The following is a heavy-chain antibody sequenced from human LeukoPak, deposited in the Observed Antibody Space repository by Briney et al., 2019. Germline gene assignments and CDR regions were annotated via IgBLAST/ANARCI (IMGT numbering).Heavy chain of an antibody. J-gene: IGHJ5*02. CDR3: ARGGAATQDWVEFDP. CDR1: GFTVSDYY. CDR2: TRDSGET. D-gene: IGHD3/OR15-3a*01. V-gene: IGHV3-66*02. Sequence: WGSLSLSCAVSGFTVSDYYMSWVRPAPGEGLEGVGITRDSGETFYADFARSRFAISRDESENTLYLQMNGLRVEDTAVYFCARGGAATQDWVEFDPWGQGTPVTVSS.